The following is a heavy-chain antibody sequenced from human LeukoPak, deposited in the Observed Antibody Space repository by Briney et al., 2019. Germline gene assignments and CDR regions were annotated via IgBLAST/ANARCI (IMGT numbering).Heavy chain of an antibody. J-gene: IGHJ6*02. CDR2: IYYSGST. V-gene: IGHV4-61*01. CDR3: ARDPYGSGDGGYGMDV. CDR1: GGSISGSSYY. D-gene: IGHD3-10*01. Sequence: SETLSLTCTVSGGSISGSSYYWSWIRQPPGKGLEWIGYIYYSGSTNYNPSLKSRVTISVDTSKNQFSLKLSSVTAADTAVYYCARDPYGSGDGGYGMDVWGQGTTVTVSS.